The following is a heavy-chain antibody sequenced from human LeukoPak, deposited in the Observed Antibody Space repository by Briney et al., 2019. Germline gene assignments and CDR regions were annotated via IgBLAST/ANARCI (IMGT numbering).Heavy chain of an antibody. J-gene: IGHJ3*02. V-gene: IGHV3-73*01. Sequence: GGSLKLSCAASGFTFSGSAMHWVRQASGKGLEWVGRIRSKANSYATAYAASVKGRFTISRDDSKNTAYLQMNSLKTEDTAVYYCTRHLFSTNSPSDIWGQGTMVTVSS. CDR2: IRSKANSYAT. CDR3: TRHLFSTNSPSDI. D-gene: IGHD2-21*01. CDR1: GFTFSGSA.